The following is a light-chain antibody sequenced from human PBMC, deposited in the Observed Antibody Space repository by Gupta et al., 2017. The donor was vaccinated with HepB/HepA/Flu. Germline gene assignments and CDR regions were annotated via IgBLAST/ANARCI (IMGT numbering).Light chain of an antibody. V-gene: IGKV2D-29*01. CDR1: QSLLHADGETY. CDR2: EVS. Sequence: EIVMTQTPLSLSVTPGQSASISYKSSQSLLHADGETYLYWYLQKPGQPPQLLIYEVSKRFSGVPDRFSGSGSDTDFTLKISRVEAEDVGVYYCMQNVNLHCSFGQGTKLEIK. J-gene: IGKJ2*04. CDR3: MQNVNLHCS.